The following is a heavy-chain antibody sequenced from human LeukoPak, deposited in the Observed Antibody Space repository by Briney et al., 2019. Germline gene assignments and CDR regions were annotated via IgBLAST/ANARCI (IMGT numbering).Heavy chain of an antibody. CDR1: GGIFSNYA. D-gene: IGHD4-23*01. CDR2: IMPTFGTT. J-gene: IGHJ3*02. CDR3: AREESYGGNSGGAFDI. Sequence: SVKVSCKASGGIFSNYAISWVRQAPGQGLEWMGEIMPTFGTTNYAQKFQGRVTITADESTSTAYMELSSLRSEDTAVYYCAREESYGGNSGGAFDIWGQGTMVTVSS. V-gene: IGHV1-69*13.